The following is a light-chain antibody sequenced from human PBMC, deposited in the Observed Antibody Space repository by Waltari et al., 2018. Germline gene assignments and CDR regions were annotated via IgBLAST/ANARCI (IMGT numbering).Light chain of an antibody. CDR2: KND. J-gene: IGLJ3*02. Sequence: QPVLTLPPSASGTPGQVVSFSCSGSSSNVGNHYVYWYQQLPGTAPKLLIYKNDQRPSGVPDRFFGSKSGTSASLVISGFRSEDEGHYTCATWDDSLNSWVFGGGTKLTIL. V-gene: IGLV1-47*01. CDR1: SSNVGNHY. CDR3: ATWDDSLNSWV.